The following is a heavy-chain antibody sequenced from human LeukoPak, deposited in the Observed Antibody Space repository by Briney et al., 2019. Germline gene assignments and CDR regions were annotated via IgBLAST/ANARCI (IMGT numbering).Heavy chain of an antibody. CDR2: ISGSSNYI. Sequence: GGSLRLSCAASGFSFSDYTMNWVRLAPGKGLEWVSSISGSSNYIYYADSVKGRFTISRGNAKNSLYLQMNSLRVEDTAVYYCARDESGDNDAFNIWGRGTMVTVSS. V-gene: IGHV3-21*01. D-gene: IGHD2-21*01. J-gene: IGHJ3*02. CDR3: ARDESGDNDAFNI. CDR1: GFSFSDYT.